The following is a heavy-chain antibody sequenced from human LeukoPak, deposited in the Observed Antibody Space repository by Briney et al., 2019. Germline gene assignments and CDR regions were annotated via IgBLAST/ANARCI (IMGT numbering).Heavy chain of an antibody. V-gene: IGHV3-30*02. D-gene: IGHD3-9*01. J-gene: IGHJ3*02. CDR2: IRYDGNNK. CDR1: GFTFSSSD. CDR3: AKGVLQSSYDILTGYYDSDAFDI. Sequence: PGGSLRLSCAASGFTFSSSDMHWVRQAPGKGLEWVAFIRYDGNNKYYADSVKGRFTISRDNSKNTLYLQMNSLRAEDTAVYYCAKGVLQSSYDILTGYYDSDAFDIWGQGTMVTVSS.